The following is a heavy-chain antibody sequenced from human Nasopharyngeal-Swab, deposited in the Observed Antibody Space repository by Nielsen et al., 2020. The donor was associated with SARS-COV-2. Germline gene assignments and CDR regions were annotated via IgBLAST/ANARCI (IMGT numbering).Heavy chain of an antibody. D-gene: IGHD6-19*01. V-gene: IGHV3-30*03. J-gene: IGHJ4*02. CDR2: IAHDASNE. CDR3: ARGSSDWRGIDY. CDR1: GFTFSSFG. Sequence: GESLKISCAASGFTFSSFGMHWVRQAPGKGPEWVAFIAHDASNEYYGDSVKGRFSISRDNAKNTLYHQMNGLRVEDTAMYFCARGSSDWRGIDYWGQGILVTVSS.